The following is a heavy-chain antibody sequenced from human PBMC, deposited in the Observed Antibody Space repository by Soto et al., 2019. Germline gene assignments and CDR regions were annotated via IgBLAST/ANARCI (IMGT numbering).Heavy chain of an antibody. V-gene: IGHV1-18*01. CDR1: GYTFTSYG. Sequence: QVQLVQSGAEVKKPGASVKVSCKASGYTFTSYGISWVRQAPGQGLEWMGWISAYNGNTNYAQKLQGRVTMTTDTPMSTAYMELSSLCSNDTAVYYCASVEMSSYYDILTGYDEYCGNRTIVTVSS. D-gene: IGHD3-9*01. J-gene: IGHJ4*01. CDR2: ISAYNGNT. CDR3: ASVEMSSYYDILTGYDEY.